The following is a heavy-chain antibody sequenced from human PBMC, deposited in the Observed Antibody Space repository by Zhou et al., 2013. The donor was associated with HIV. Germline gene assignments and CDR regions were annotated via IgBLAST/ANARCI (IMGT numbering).Heavy chain of an antibody. J-gene: IGHJ6*03. Sequence: QVQLVQSGAEVKKPGSSVKVSCKASGGTFSSYAISWVRQAPGQGLEWMGRIIPILGIANYAQKFQGRVTITADKSTSTAYMELSSLRSEDTAVYYCARDRGRSGSYYGYYYYYMDVWGKGTTVTVSS. CDR2: IIPILGIA. D-gene: IGHD1-26*01. CDR1: GGTFSSYA. V-gene: IGHV1-69*04. CDR3: ARDRGRSGSYYGYYYYYMDV.